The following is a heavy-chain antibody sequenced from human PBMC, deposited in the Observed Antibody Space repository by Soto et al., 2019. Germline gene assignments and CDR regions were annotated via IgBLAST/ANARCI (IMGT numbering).Heavy chain of an antibody. CDR1: GPSISSSTYY. J-gene: IGHJ3*02. V-gene: IGHV4-39*02. CDR3: ARPQFSGTYHDTFNI. D-gene: IGHD1-26*01. CDR2: VYYSENT. Sequence: QLQLQESGPGLVKPSETLSLTCTVSGPSISSSTYYWGWIRQPPGKVLEWIGSVYYSENTYYNPSLKSRVTISVDTSKNLFSLKLTSVTAADTAMYYCARPQFSGTYHDTFNIWGQGTMVTVSS.